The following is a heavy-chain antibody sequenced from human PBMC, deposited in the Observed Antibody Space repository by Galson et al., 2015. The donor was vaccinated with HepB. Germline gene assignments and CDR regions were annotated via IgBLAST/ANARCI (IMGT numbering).Heavy chain of an antibody. D-gene: IGHD5-18*01. CDR3: ARADTAMNHLAA. V-gene: IGHV1-8*01. J-gene: IGHJ5*02. CDR1: GYTFTIYY. Sequence: SVKVSCKASGYTFTIYYTNWVRQATAQGLEWMGWMSPSNGNTGYAQKFQGRVTMTSDTSINTAYLELSSLTSEDTAVYYCARADTAMNHLAAWRQGTLVTGPS. CDR2: MSPSNGNT.